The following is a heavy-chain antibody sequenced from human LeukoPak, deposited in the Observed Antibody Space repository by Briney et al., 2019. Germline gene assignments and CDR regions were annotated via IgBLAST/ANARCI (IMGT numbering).Heavy chain of an antibody. J-gene: IGHJ4*02. CDR3: ARATHRQYYFDY. CDR2: VNPNSGGT. Sequence: GASVKVSCKASGYTFTGYYMHWVRQAPGQGLEWMGWVNPNSGGTNYAQKFQGRVTMTRDTSISTAYMELSRLRSDDTAVYYCARATHRQYYFDYWDQGTLVTVSS. CDR1: GYTFTGYY. V-gene: IGHV1-2*02. D-gene: IGHD6-19*01.